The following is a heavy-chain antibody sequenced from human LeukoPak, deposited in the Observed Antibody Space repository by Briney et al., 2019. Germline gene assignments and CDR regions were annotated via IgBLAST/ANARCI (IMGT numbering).Heavy chain of an antibody. D-gene: IGHD3-9*01. Sequence: PGGSLRLSCAASGFTFSSYSMNWVRQAPGKGLEWVSSISSSSSYIYYADSVKGRFTISRDNAKNSLYLRMNSLRAEDTAVYYCARDLSRDILTGYHRASWFDPWGQGTLVTVSS. V-gene: IGHV3-21*01. J-gene: IGHJ5*02. CDR2: ISSSSSYI. CDR3: ARDLSRDILTGYHRASWFDP. CDR1: GFTFSSYS.